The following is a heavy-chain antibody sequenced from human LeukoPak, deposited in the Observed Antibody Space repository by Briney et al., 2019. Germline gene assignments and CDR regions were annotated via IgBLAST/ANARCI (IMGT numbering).Heavy chain of an antibody. V-gene: IGHV4-34*01. CDR1: GGSISSNY. CDR2: INHSGST. J-gene: IGHJ6*03. Sequence: SETLSLTCTVSGGSISSNYWSWLRQPPGKGLEWIGEINHSGSTNYNPSLKSRVTISVDTSKNQFSLKLSSVTAADTAVYYCASIDSSSGWFGSYYYYMDVWGKGTSVTVSS. D-gene: IGHD6-6*01. CDR3: ASIDSSSGWFGSYYYYMDV.